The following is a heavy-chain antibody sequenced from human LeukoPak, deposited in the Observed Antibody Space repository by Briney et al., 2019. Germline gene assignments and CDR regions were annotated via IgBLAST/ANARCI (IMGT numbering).Heavy chain of an antibody. Sequence: PSETLSLTCTVSGGSISSYYWSWIRQPPGKGLEWIGYIYYSGSTNYNPSLKSRVTISVDTSKNQFSLKLSSVTAADTAVYYCARDKVEYDSSGYHYTPTDYWGQGTLVTVSS. CDR2: IYYSGST. J-gene: IGHJ4*02. CDR3: ARDKVEYDSSGYHYTPTDY. CDR1: GGSISSYY. D-gene: IGHD3-22*01. V-gene: IGHV4-59*01.